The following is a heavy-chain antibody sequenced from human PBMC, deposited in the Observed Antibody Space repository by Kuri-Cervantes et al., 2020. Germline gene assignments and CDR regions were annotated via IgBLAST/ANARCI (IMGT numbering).Heavy chain of an antibody. V-gene: IGHV3-23*01. CDR3: ASLVSSWYYFDY. J-gene: IGHJ4*02. CDR2: ISGSGGST. CDR1: GFTFSRHG. D-gene: IGHD6-13*01. Sequence: GESLKISCAASGFTFSRHGMTWVRQAPGKGLEWVSGISGSGGSTFYADSVKGRFTISRDNSKNTLYLQMNSLRAEDTAVYYCASLVSSWYYFDYWGQGTLVTVSS.